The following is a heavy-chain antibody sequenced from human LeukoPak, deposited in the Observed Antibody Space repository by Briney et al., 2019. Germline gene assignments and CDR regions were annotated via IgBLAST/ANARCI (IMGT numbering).Heavy chain of an antibody. J-gene: IGHJ4*02. CDR3: ARVMAAAGRVDY. Sequence: GGSLRLSCAASGFTFSSYSMNWVRQAPGKGLEWVSSISSSSSYIYYADSVKGRFTISRDNAKNSLYLQMNSLRAEDTAVYYCARVMAAAGRVDYWGQGTLVTVSS. V-gene: IGHV3-21*01. CDR2: ISSSSSYI. CDR1: GFTFSSYS. D-gene: IGHD6-13*01.